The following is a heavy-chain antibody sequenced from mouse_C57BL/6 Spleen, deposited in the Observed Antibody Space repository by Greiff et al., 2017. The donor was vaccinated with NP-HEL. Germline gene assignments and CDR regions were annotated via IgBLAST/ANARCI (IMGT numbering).Heavy chain of an antibody. D-gene: IGHD3-2*02. J-gene: IGHJ3*01. CDR3: ARSGLDSSGWGAY. CDR2: IYPRSGNT. CDR1: GYTFTSYG. Sequence: VQLQQSGAELARPGASVKLSCKASGYTFTSYGISWVKQRTGQGLEWIGEIYPRSGNTYYNEKFKGKATLTADKSSSTAYMELRSLTSEDSAVYFCARSGLDSSGWGAYWGQGTLVTVSA. V-gene: IGHV1-81*01.